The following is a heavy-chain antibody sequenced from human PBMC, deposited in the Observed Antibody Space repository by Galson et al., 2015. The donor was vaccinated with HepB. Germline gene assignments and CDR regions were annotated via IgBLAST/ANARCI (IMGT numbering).Heavy chain of an antibody. J-gene: IGHJ6*02. D-gene: IGHD3-10*01. CDR3: ARDSWAYRSGSYLFFYGMNV. V-gene: IGHV3-53*04. CDR2: ISGGGTT. CDR1: GFTVDSNY. Sequence: SLRLSCAASGFTVDSNYVSWVRQAPGKGLEWVSLISGGGTTFYADSVRGRFTISRHNSNNTVYLELNNLRPEDTAIYYCARDSWAYRSGSYLFFYGMNVWGQGTTVTVSS.